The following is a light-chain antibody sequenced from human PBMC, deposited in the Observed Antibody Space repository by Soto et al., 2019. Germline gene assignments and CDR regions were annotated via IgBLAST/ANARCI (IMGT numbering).Light chain of an antibody. Sequence: QLVLTQSPSASGTPGQRVTISCSGSSSNIGSNYAYWYRQLPGTAPKVLIYRNNQRPSGVPDRFSGSKSGTSASLAIGGLRSEDEADYYCATWDDSLSGYVFGTGTKLTVL. J-gene: IGLJ1*01. CDR2: RNN. CDR1: SSNIGSNY. V-gene: IGLV1-47*01. CDR3: ATWDDSLSGYV.